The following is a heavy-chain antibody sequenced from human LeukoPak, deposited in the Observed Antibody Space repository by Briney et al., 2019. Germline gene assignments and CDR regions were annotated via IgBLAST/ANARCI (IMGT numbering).Heavy chain of an antibody. CDR2: IKQDGSEK. Sequence: PGGSLRLSCAASGFTFSSYWMSWVRQAPGKGLEWVANIKQDGSEKYYVDSVKGRFTISRDNAKNSLYLQMNSLRAEDTAVYYCARVQWLRLSSRYIDYWGQGTLVTVSS. CDR1: GFTFSSYW. D-gene: IGHD5-12*01. J-gene: IGHJ4*02. V-gene: IGHV3-7*01. CDR3: ARVQWLRLSSRYIDY.